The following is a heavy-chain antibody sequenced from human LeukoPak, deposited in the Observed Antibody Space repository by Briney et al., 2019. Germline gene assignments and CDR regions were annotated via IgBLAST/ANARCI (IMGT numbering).Heavy chain of an antibody. Sequence: ASVTVSCKASRYTFTNYYMHCVCQAPRQGLEWMGIINASDGTTSHAQKLQGRVTMSRDTSTSTVYMELSSLKSEDTAAYYCARGMLGSYDSSGYYALGVWGQGTKVTVSS. CDR3: ARGMLGSYDSSGYYALGV. D-gene: IGHD3-22*01. V-gene: IGHV1-46*04. CDR1: RYTFTNYY. J-gene: IGHJ3*01. CDR2: INASDGTT.